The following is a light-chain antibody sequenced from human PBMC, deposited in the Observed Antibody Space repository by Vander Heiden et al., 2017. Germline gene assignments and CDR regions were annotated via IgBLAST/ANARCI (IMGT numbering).Light chain of an antibody. Sequence: SYDLTQPLSVSVAPGQTARIACGGDTIGTKSVHWYHQRPGQAPVLVIYRDTNRPSGIPERFSGSNSGNTATLTISGSQAGDEGEYFCQVWDRNAVVFGGGTKLTVL. CDR1: TIGTKS. CDR3: QVWDRNAVV. J-gene: IGLJ3*02. CDR2: RDT. V-gene: IGLV3-9*01.